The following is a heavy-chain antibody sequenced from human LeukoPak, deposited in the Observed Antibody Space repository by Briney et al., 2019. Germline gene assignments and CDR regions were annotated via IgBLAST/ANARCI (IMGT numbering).Heavy chain of an antibody. J-gene: IGHJ2*01. CDR1: GYTFTSYY. Sequence: ASVKVSCKASGYTFTSYYMHWVRQAPGQGLEWMGIVNPSGGSTSYAQKFQGRVTMTRDTSTSTVYMELSSLRPEDTAVYYCARGAGTTAWYFDLWGRGTLVTVSS. D-gene: IGHD1-1*01. V-gene: IGHV1-46*01. CDR2: VNPSGGST. CDR3: ARGAGTTAWYFDL.